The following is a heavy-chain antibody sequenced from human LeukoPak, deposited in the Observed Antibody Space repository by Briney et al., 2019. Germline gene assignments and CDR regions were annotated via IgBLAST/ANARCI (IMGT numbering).Heavy chain of an antibody. CDR1: GFAFSSLA. CDR2: ISYDGNNQ. CDR3: ARQFDGSHPNAFDI. J-gene: IGHJ3*02. D-gene: IGHD1-26*01. Sequence: GGSLRLSCAVSGFAFSSLAMHWVRQAPGKGLEWVAFISYDGNNQYYADSVKGRFTISRDNSKNTLYLQMNNLRAEDTAVYYCARQFDGSHPNAFDIWGQGTMVTVSS. V-gene: IGHV3-30-3*01.